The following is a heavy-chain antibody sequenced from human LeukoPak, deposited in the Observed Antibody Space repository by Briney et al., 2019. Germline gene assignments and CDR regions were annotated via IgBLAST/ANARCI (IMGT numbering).Heavy chain of an antibody. Sequence: QPGGSLRLSCAASEFTFSSYAMSGVRQAPGEGLEWVSAICGSGGSTYYADSVKGRFTIPRDNSNNTLYLQMNSLRAEDTAVYYGAKAYYGSGCYPNDAFDIWGQGTMVTVSS. CDR3: AKAYYGSGCYPNDAFDI. CDR2: ICGSGGST. D-gene: IGHD3-10*01. J-gene: IGHJ3*02. V-gene: IGHV3-23*01. CDR1: EFTFSSYA.